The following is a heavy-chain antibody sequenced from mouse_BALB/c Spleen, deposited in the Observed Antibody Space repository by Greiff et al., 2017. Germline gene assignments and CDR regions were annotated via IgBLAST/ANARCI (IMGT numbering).Heavy chain of an antibody. D-gene: IGHD1-1*01. CDR1: GYSFTSDYA. J-gene: IGHJ2*01. Sequence: VQLQQSGPGLVKPSQSLSLTCTVSGYSFTSDYARWWNRQFGGDMLGRRGYISYSGCTSYNPTLKSRISITRDTSTNQFFLQLNSVTTEDTASYYCARRYGSSYFDYWGQGTTLTVSS. CDR3: ARRYGSSYFDY. V-gene: IGHV3-2*02. CDR2: ISYSGCT.